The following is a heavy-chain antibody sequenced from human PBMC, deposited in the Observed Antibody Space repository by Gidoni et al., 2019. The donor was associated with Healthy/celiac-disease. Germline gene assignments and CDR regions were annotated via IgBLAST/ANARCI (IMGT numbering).Heavy chain of an antibody. V-gene: IGHV3-49*05. Sequence: DVQLVESCGGLVKPVRSLILSCTASGFTFGDYAMSWFRQAPGKGLEWVGFIRIKAYGGTKEYAASVKGRFTISRDDSKSIAYLQMNSLKTEDTAVYYCTRDSGYSYGNDYWGQGTLVTVSS. J-gene: IGHJ4*02. D-gene: IGHD5-18*01. CDR3: TRDSGYSYGNDY. CDR1: GFTFGDYA. CDR2: IRIKAYGGTK.